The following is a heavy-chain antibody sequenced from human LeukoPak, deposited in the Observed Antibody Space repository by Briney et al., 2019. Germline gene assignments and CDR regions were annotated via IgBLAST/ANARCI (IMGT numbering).Heavy chain of an antibody. V-gene: IGHV1-18*01. CDR1: GYTFTNYG. Sequence: ASVKVSCKASGYTFTNYGISWVRQAPGQGLEWMGWISAYNGNTNYAQKLQGRVTMTTDTSTSTAYMELRSLRSDDTAVYYCARDHGGYETEYYFDYWGQGTLVTVSS. J-gene: IGHJ4*02. D-gene: IGHD5-12*01. CDR3: ARDHGGYETEYYFDY. CDR2: ISAYNGNT.